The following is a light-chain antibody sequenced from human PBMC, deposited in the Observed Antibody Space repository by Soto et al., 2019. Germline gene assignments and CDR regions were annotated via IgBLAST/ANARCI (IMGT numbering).Light chain of an antibody. CDR1: QSISSN. CDR3: QQSYSIT. Sequence: DIQMTQSPSSLSPSVGDRVTISCRASQSISSNLNWYQHKVGQAPNLLIYTASSLQSGVPSRFSGSGSGTDFTLTISSLQPEDFATYYCQQSYSITFGQGTRLEIK. V-gene: IGKV1-39*01. CDR2: TAS. J-gene: IGKJ5*01.